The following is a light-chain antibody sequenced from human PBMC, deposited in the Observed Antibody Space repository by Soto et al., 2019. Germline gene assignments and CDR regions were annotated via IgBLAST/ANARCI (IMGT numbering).Light chain of an antibody. CDR1: QSVLHSSNNENS. J-gene: IGKJ5*01. Sequence: DIVMTQSPDSLAVSLGERATINCKSSQSVLHSSNNENSLAWYQQKAGQRPKLLIYRASTRESGVPDRISGSGSGTDFTLTISSLQAEDVAVYYCKQYYTAIAFGQGTRLEIK. V-gene: IGKV4-1*01. CDR2: RAS. CDR3: KQYYTAIA.